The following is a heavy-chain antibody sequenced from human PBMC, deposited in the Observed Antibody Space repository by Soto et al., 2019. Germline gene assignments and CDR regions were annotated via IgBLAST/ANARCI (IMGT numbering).Heavy chain of an antibody. V-gene: IGHV1-69*06. Sequence: SVKVSCKASGGTFSSYAISWVRQAPGQGLEWMGGIIPIFGTANYAQKFQGRVTITADKSTSTAYMELSSLRSEDTAVYYCARIGASGYSYGHNWFGPWGQGTLVTVSS. J-gene: IGHJ5*02. CDR3: ARIGASGYSYGHNWFGP. CDR1: GGTFSSYA. D-gene: IGHD5-18*01. CDR2: IIPIFGTA.